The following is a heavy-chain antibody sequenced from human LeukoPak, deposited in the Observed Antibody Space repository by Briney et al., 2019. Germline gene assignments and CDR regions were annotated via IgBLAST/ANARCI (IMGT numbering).Heavy chain of an antibody. Sequence: SETLSLTXTVSGGSISSYYWSWIRQPAGKGLEWIGRIYTSGSTNYNPSLKSRVTMSVDTSKNQFSLKLSSVTAADTAVYYCAISSGSYSYGAFDIWGQGTMVTVSS. D-gene: IGHD1-26*01. CDR3: AISSGSYSYGAFDI. CDR1: GGSISSYY. CDR2: IYTSGST. V-gene: IGHV4-4*07. J-gene: IGHJ3*02.